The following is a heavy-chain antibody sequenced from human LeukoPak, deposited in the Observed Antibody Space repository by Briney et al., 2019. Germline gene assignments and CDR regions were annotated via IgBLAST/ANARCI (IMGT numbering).Heavy chain of an antibody. CDR2: INDSGNT. Sequence: SETLSLTCTVSGGSISNYVWSWIRQPPGKGLEWIGYINDSGNTKYNPSLESRVTISVDTSKNQFSLKLSSVTAADTAVYYCAKSNGYGLVDIWGQGTMVTVSS. CDR3: AKSNGYGLVDI. V-gene: IGHV4-59*12. D-gene: IGHD3-22*01. CDR1: GGSISNYV. J-gene: IGHJ3*02.